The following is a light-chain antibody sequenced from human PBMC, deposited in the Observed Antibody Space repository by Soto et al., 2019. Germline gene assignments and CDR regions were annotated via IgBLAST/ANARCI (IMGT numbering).Light chain of an antibody. J-gene: IGLJ2*01. CDR2: EVS. V-gene: IGLV2-14*01. CDR3: SSYTSSSTLVV. Sequence: QAVVTQPASVSGSPGQSITISCTGTNSDVGGYKYVSWYQQHPGKAPKLMIYEVSNRPSGVSNRFSGSKSGNTASLTISGLQAEDEADYYCSSYTSSSTLVVFGGGTKVTVL. CDR1: NSDVGGYKY.